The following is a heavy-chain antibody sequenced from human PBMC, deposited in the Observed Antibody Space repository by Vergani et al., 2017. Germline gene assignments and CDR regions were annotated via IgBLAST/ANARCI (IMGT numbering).Heavy chain of an antibody. D-gene: IGHD1-26*01. CDR1: GFTVSSNY. CDR3: ARERWELLRAFDI. V-gene: IGHV3-53*02. Sequence: EVQLVETGGGLIQPGGSLRLSCAASGFTVSSNYMSWVRQAPGKGLEWVSVIYSGGSTYYADSVKGRFTISRDKSKNTLYLQMNSLRAEDTAVYYCARERWELLRAFDIWGQGTMVTVSS. CDR2: IYSGGST. J-gene: IGHJ3*02.